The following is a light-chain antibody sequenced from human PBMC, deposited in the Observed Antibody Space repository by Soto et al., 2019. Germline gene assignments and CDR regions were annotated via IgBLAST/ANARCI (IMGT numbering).Light chain of an antibody. Sequence: QSALTQPASVSGSPGQSITISCTGTSGDVGSYNLVSWYQQHPGKAPKLMIYEGSKRPSGVSNRFSGSKSGNTASLTISGLQAEDEADYYCCSYAGSSTVFGGGTQLTVL. CDR3: CSYAGSSTV. CDR1: SGDVGSYNL. CDR2: EGS. J-gene: IGLJ2*01. V-gene: IGLV2-23*01.